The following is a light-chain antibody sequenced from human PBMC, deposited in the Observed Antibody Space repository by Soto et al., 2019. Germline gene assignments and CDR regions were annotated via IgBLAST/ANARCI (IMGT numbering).Light chain of an antibody. Sequence: QSVLTQPASVSGSPGQSITISCTGTSSDVGSYNLVSWYQHHPGKAPKLMIYEDNKRPSGFSNRFSGSKSGNTASLTISGLQAEDEADYYCCSYAGSTTLVFGGGTKLTVL. V-gene: IGLV2-23*01. CDR1: SSDVGSYNL. CDR2: EDN. CDR3: CSYAGSTTLV. J-gene: IGLJ2*01.